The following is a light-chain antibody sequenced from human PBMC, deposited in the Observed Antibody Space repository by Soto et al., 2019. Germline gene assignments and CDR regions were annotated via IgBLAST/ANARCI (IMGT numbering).Light chain of an antibody. CDR1: QSVSSSH. J-gene: IGKJ1*01. CDR3: QQYGTSPKT. CDR2: GAS. Sequence: DIVLTPSPRTISLVLGERATLSCRASQSVSSSHLAWYQKKPGQAPRLLIYGASTRATGIPDRFSGSGSGTDFTLTISRLEPEDFAVYYCQQYGTSPKTFGQGTKVDIK. V-gene: IGKV3-20*01.